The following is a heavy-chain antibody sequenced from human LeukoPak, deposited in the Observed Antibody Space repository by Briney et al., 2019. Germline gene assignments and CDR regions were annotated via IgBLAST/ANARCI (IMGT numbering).Heavy chain of an antibody. CDR2: IIPIFGTA. D-gene: IGHD2-2*01. CDR3: ARDIVVVPAALAFDI. J-gene: IGHJ3*02. Sequence: SVKVSCKASGGTYSSYAISWVRQAPGQGLEWMGGIIPIFGTANYAQKFQGRVTITADESTSTAYMELSSLRSEDTAVYYCARDIVVVPAALAFDIWGQGTMVTVSS. V-gene: IGHV1-69*13. CDR1: GGTYSSYA.